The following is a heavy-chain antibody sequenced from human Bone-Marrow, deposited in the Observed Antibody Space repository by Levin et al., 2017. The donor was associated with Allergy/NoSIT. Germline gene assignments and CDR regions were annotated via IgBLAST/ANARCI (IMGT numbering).Heavy chain of an antibody. J-gene: IGHJ3*02. D-gene: IGHD3-22*01. V-gene: IGHV1-8*01. CDR1: GYTFTSYD. Sequence: GASVKVSCKASGYTFTSYDINWVRQATGQGLEWMGWMNPNSGNTGYAQKFQGRVTMTRNTSISTAYMELSSLRSEDTAVYYCVRREGGYYDSSGYYYRSKDAFDIWGQGTMVTVSS. CDR3: VRREGGYYDSSGYYYRSKDAFDI. CDR2: MNPNSGNT.